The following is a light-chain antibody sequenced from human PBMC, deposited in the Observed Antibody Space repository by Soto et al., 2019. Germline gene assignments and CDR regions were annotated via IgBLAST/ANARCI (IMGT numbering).Light chain of an antibody. CDR1: SSDVGGYNY. V-gene: IGLV2-14*01. CDR3: SSYTSSSTGV. J-gene: IGLJ1*01. Sequence: QSVLTQPASVSGSPGQSITISCTGTSSDVGGYNYVSWYQHHPGKTPKLLIYEVRIRPTGVSNRFSGSKSGNTASLTISGLQAEDEADYYCSSYTSSSTGVFGPGTKLTVL. CDR2: EVR.